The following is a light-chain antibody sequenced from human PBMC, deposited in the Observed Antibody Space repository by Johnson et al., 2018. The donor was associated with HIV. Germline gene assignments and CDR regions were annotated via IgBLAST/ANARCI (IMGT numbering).Light chain of an antibody. Sequence: QSVLTQPPSVSAAPGQKVTISCSGSSSNIGNNYVSWYQQFPGTAPKLLIYENNKRPSGIPDRFSGSKSGTSASLAISGLQAEDEADYYCGTWDSSLSAYVFETETKVTVL. V-gene: IGLV1-51*02. CDR2: ENN. J-gene: IGLJ1*01. CDR3: GTWDSSLSAYV. CDR1: SSNIGNNY.